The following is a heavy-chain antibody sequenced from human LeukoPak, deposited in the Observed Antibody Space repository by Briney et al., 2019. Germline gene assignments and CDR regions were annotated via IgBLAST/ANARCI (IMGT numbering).Heavy chain of an antibody. J-gene: IGHJ4*01. CDR3: AEVESSYCRI. CDR2: IGGGGYTT. CDR1: GLTFGNYG. Sequence: PGGSLRLSCVASGLTFGNYGMNWVRQAPGKGLEWVPSIGGGGYTTYYADSVRGRFTISRDNSKNSMYLQMSSLRAEDTAIYYCAEVESSYCRIWGQGTLVTVSS. D-gene: IGHD3-10*01. V-gene: IGHV3-23*01.